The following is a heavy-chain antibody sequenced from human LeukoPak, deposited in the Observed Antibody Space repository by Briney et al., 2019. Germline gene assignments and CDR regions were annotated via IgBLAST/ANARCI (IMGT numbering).Heavy chain of an antibody. J-gene: IGHJ6*03. CDR3: ARRYGSGKGYYYYYMDV. CDR1: GGSISSYY. V-gene: IGHV4-59*01. Sequence: ETLSLTCTVSGGSISSYYWSWIRQPPGKGLEWMGYIYYSGSTNYNPSLKSRVTISVDTSKNQFSLKLSSVTAADTAVYYCARRYGSGKGYYYYYMDVWGKGTTVTISS. D-gene: IGHD3-10*01. CDR2: IYYSGST.